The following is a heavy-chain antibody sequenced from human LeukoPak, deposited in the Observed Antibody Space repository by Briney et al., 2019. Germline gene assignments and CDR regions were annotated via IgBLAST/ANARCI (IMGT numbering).Heavy chain of an antibody. V-gene: IGHV4-4*02. Sequence: SETLSLTCAVSGGSISSNNWWSWVRQPPGKGLEWIGEIYHSGSTYYNPSLESRVTISVDTSKNQFSLKLSSVTAADTAVYYCARAGYYDSSGSFDYWGQGTLVTVSS. CDR2: IYHSGST. J-gene: IGHJ4*02. D-gene: IGHD3-22*01. CDR3: ARAGYYDSSGSFDY. CDR1: GGSISSNNW.